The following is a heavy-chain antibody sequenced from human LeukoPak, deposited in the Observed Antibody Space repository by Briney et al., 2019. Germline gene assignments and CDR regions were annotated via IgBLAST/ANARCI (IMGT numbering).Heavy chain of an antibody. CDR3: VRHTRTAAF. V-gene: IGHV3-11*06. Sequence: PGRSLRLSCAASGFTFSNDYMTWIRQVPGKGLESIAYIGGSGSDTNYADSVRGRFTISRDNARSSLFLQMNSLTAEDSAVYFCVRHTRTAAFWGQGALVTVSS. J-gene: IGHJ4*02. CDR1: GFTFSNDY. CDR2: IGGSGSDT. D-gene: IGHD2-15*01.